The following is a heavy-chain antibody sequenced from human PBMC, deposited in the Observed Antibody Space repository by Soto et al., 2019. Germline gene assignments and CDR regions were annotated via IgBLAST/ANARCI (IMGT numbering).Heavy chain of an antibody. CDR2: ISPGSRYP. Sequence: GGSLRLSCAGSGFTFGDSYMSWIRQAPGKGLEWLSYISPGSRYPAYADSVKGRFTISRDNAKRSLYLQMMSLTAEDTAIYYCGRGGGGGLFDPWGQGTMVTVSS. J-gene: IGHJ5*02. CDR1: GFTFGDSY. D-gene: IGHD2-15*01. V-gene: IGHV3-11*06. CDR3: GRGGGGGLFDP.